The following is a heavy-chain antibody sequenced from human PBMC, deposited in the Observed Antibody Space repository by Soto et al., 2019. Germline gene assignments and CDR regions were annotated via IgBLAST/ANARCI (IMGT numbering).Heavy chain of an antibody. CDR1: GYTFTSYY. Sequence: QVQLVQSGAEVKKPGASVKVSCKASGYTFTSYYMHWVRQAPGQGLEWMGIINPSGGSTSYAQKFPGRVTMTRDTSTSTVYMELSSLRSEDTAVYYCARGLITMVRGVINPLSYWGQGTLVTVSS. J-gene: IGHJ4*02. CDR2: INPSGGST. D-gene: IGHD3-10*01. CDR3: ARGLITMVRGVINPLSY. V-gene: IGHV1-46*01.